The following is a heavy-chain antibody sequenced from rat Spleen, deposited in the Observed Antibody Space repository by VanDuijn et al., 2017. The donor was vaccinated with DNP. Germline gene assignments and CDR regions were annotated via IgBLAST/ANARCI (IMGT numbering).Heavy chain of an antibody. Sequence: EVQLVESGGGLVQPGRALKLSCVASKFTFRSYGMAWVRQAPTKGLEWVASISTVGDNSYYRDSVKGRFTISRDNAKNTQYLQMDSLRSEDTATYYCTRGGTYYFDYWGQGVMVTVSS. V-gene: IGHV5S13*01. CDR1: KFTFRSYG. J-gene: IGHJ2*01. CDR2: ISTVGDNS. CDR3: TRGGTYYFDY.